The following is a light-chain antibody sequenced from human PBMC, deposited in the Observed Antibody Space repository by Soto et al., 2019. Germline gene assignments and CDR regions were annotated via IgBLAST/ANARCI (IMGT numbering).Light chain of an antibody. J-gene: IGKJ2*02. CDR2: KAS. CDR3: QPYDSYCT. V-gene: IGKV1-5*03. Sequence: DIQMTQSPFTLSASVGDRIIITCRASQSIGSWLAWYQQKPGKAPQLLIYKASSLESGVPSRSSGSGSGTEFTLTISSLQPDDFATYYCQPYDSYCTFGQGTKLEIK. CDR1: QSIGSW.